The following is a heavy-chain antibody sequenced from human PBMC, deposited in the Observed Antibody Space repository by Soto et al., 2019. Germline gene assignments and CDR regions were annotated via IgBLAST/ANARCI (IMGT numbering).Heavy chain of an antibody. J-gene: IGHJ3*02. Sequence: WGSLRLSCASSVFNFSSYGMHRVGQAPGKGLEWVAVLWYDGSNQCYADSVNGRFTISRDNSKNTLYLQMKSLRAEDTAVYYCARHRIAVPGATEDAFDIWGQGTMVTASS. V-gene: IGHV3-33*01. CDR3: ARHRIAVPGATEDAFDI. D-gene: IGHD6-19*01. CDR2: LWYDGSNQ. CDR1: VFNFSSYG.